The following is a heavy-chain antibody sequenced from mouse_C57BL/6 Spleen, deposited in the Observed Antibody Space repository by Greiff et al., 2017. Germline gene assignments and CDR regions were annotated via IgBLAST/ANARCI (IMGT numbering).Heavy chain of an antibody. CDR2: INPSSGYT. Sequence: QVQLQQSGAELAKPGASVKLSCKASGYTFTSYWMHWVKQRPGQGLEWIGYINPSSGYTKYNQKFKDKATVTADKPSSTAYMQLSILTYEDSAVYYCARPDYYYGPSFAYWGQGTLVTVSA. V-gene: IGHV1-7*01. CDR1: GYTFTSYW. D-gene: IGHD1-1*01. CDR3: ARPDYYYGPSFAY. J-gene: IGHJ3*01.